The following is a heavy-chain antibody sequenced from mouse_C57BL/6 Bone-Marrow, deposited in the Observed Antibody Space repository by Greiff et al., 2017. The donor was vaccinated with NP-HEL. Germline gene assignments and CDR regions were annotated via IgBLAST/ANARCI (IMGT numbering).Heavy chain of an antibody. J-gene: IGHJ2*01. CDR3: ARPSDGYYYFDY. Sequence: EVKLVESGGGLVQPGGSLKLSCAASGFTFSDYYMYWVRQTPEKRLEWVAYISNGGGSNYYPDTVKGRFTISRDNAKHTLYLQMSRLKSEDTAMYYCARPSDGYYYFDYWGQGTTLTVSS. CDR2: ISNGGGSN. V-gene: IGHV5-12*01. D-gene: IGHD2-3*01. CDR1: GFTFSDYY.